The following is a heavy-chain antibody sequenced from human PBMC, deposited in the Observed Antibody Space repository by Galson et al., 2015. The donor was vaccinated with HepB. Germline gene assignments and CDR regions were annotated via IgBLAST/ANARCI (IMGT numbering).Heavy chain of an antibody. V-gene: IGHV1-2*06. D-gene: IGHD2-2*01. CDR2: ISADSGST. J-gene: IGHJ4*02. Sequence: SVKVSCKASGGTFSSYAISWVRQAPGQGLEWMGRISADSGSTDYAQKFEGRFTMTRDRSISTVYMELRGLTSDGTAVYYCARDVQPDFWGQGTLVTVST. CDR3: ARDVQPDF. CDR1: GGTFSSYA.